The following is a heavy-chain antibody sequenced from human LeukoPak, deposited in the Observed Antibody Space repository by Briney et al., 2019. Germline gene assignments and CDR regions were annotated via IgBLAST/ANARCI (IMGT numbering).Heavy chain of an antibody. CDR3: AGGYGSYSPDY. CDR1: GFTFSTFE. Sequence: GGSLRLSCAASGFTFSTFEMSWVRQAPGKGLEWVSYISCSGDTRFYADSVKGRFTISRDNAKNSLFLQMNSLRVEDTALYFCAGGYGSYSPDYWGRGTRVTVS. D-gene: IGHD1-26*01. J-gene: IGHJ4*02. V-gene: IGHV3-48*03. CDR2: ISCSGDTR.